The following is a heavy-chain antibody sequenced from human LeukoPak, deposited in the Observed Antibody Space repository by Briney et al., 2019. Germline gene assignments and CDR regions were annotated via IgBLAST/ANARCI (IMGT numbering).Heavy chain of an antibody. CDR1: GYTFTSYG. J-gene: IGHJ5*02. V-gene: IGHV1-18*01. D-gene: IGHD6-13*01. CDR3: ARVIGSSWDINWFDP. Sequence: GASVKVSCKASGYTFTSYGISWVRQAPGQGLEWMGWISAYNGNTNHAQKLQGRVTMTTDTSTSTAYMELRSLRSDDTAVYYCARVIGSSWDINWFDPWGQGTLVTVSS. CDR2: ISAYNGNT.